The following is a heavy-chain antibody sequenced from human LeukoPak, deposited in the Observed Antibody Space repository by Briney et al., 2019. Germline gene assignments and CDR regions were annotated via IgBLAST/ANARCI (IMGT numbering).Heavy chain of an antibody. J-gene: IGHJ4*02. Sequence: ASVRVSCKPSGYTFTGYYLHWVRQAPGQAPEWLGWMNPNTGATLYARKFQDRVTMSRDTSTSTGYMDLNSLTVDDTAVYYCARDRVGSGWPRPFYFEFWGQGTPVVVSS. CDR2: MNPNTGAT. CDR3: ARDRVGSGWPRPFYFEF. D-gene: IGHD6-19*01. V-gene: IGHV1-2*02. CDR1: GYTFTGYY.